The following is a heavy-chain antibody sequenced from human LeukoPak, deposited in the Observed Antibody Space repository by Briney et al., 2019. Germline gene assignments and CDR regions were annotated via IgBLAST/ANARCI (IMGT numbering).Heavy chain of an antibody. Sequence: GGSLRLSCAASGFTFSSYGMHWVRQAPGKGLEWVAVISYDGSNKYYADPVKGRFTISRDNSKNTLYLQMNSLRAEDTAVYYCAKFSFGSIAVSWGQGTLVTVSS. V-gene: IGHV3-30*18. CDR2: ISYDGSNK. D-gene: IGHD6-19*01. CDR1: GFTFSSYG. CDR3: AKFSFGSIAVS. J-gene: IGHJ5*02.